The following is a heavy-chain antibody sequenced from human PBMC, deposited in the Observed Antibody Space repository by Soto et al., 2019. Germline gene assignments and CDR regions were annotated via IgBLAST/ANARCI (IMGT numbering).Heavy chain of an antibody. D-gene: IGHD2-2*01. Sequence: EVRLVESGGGLVKPGESLRLSCAASGFPFSDYSMKWVRQAPGKGLEWVSSISSGSGYIYYADSLKGRFTISRDNAKNSLFLQMNSLRAEDTAVYYCARVGYCSSTSCEIDYWGQGTLVTVSS. CDR3: ARVGYCSSTSCEIDY. J-gene: IGHJ4*02. CDR1: GFPFSDYS. CDR2: ISSGSGYI. V-gene: IGHV3-21*01.